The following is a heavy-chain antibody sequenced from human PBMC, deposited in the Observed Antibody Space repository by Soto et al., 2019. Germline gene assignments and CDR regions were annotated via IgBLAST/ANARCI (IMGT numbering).Heavy chain of an antibody. J-gene: IGHJ4*02. V-gene: IGHV4-34*01. CDR2: INHSGST. CDR1: GGSFSGYY. CDR3: ARGRAKWLRYFDY. D-gene: IGHD5-12*01. Sequence: QVQLQQWGAGLLKPSETLSLTCAVYGGSFSGYYWSWIRQPPGKGLEWIGEINHSGSTNYNPSLKRRVTISVDTSKNQFSLKLSSVTAADTAVYYCARGRAKWLRYFDYWGQGTLVTVSS.